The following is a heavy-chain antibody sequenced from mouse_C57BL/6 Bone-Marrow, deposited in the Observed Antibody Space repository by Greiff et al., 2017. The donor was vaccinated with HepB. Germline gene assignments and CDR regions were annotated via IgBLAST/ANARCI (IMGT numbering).Heavy chain of an antibody. J-gene: IGHJ2*01. CDR1: GYTFTSYT. D-gene: IGHD1-1*01. Sequence: VKLVESGAELARPGASVKMSCKASGYTFTSYTMHWVKQRPGQGLEWIGYINPSSGYTKYNQKFKDKATLTADKSSSTAYMQLSSLTSEDSAVYYCARSLYYYYFDYWGQGTTLTVSS. V-gene: IGHV1-4*01. CDR2: INPSSGYT. CDR3: ARSLYYYYFDY.